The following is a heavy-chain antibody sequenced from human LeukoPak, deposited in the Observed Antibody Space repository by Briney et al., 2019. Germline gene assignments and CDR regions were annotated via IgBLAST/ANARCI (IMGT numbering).Heavy chain of an antibody. Sequence: GGSLRLSCAASGFIFGSSWMIWARQAPGKGLEWVANINRGGNEKYYLDSVKGRFTISRDNADNSVYLQMHSLRAEDTAVYYCATNTRAYAVLLAYWGQGTRVTVSS. CDR2: INRGGNEK. J-gene: IGHJ4*02. CDR3: ATNTRAYAVLLAY. CDR1: GFIFGSSW. D-gene: IGHD4/OR15-4a*01. V-gene: IGHV3-7*01.